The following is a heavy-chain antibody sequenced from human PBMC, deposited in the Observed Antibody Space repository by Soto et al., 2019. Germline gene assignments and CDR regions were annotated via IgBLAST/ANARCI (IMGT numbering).Heavy chain of an antibody. Sequence: QVQLVESGGGVVQPGGSLRLSCTASGFTFTTFGIHWVRHAPGKGLEWVALISYDGHNKYYSDSVKGRFTISRDNYKNTLSLQMNSLRAEDTAVYYCSQDLQAYGDYNYYYYGMDVWGQGTTVSVSS. CDR2: ISYDGHNK. V-gene: IGHV3-30*18. CDR1: GFTFTTFG. J-gene: IGHJ6*02. CDR3: SQDLQAYGDYNYYYYGMDV. D-gene: IGHD4-17*01.